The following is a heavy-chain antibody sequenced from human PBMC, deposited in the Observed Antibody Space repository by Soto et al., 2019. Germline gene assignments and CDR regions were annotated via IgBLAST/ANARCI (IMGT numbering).Heavy chain of an antibody. J-gene: IGHJ4*02. CDR2: IYYSGST. V-gene: IGHV4-31*11. CDR1: GGSISSRGYY. CDR3: AREARGYSYGYFDY. D-gene: IGHD5-18*01. Sequence: SQTLSLTCAVSGGSISSRGYYWSCIRQHPGKGLEWIGYIYYSGSTYYNPSLKSRVTISVDTSKNQFSLKLSSVTAADTAVYYCAREARGYSYGYFDYWGQGTLVTVSS.